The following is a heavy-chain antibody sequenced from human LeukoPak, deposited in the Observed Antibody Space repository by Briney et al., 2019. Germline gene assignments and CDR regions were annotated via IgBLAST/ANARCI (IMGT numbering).Heavy chain of an antibody. CDR2: INHSGST. D-gene: IGHD3-10*01. Sequence: SETLSLTCAVYGGSFSGYYWSWIRQPPGKGLEWIGEINHSGSTNYNPSLKSRVTISVDTSKNQFSLKLSSVTAADTAVYYCARGRVLWFGEPSNSGMDVWGQGTTVTVSS. V-gene: IGHV4-34*01. CDR3: ARGRVLWFGEPSNSGMDV. J-gene: IGHJ6*02. CDR1: GGSFSGYY.